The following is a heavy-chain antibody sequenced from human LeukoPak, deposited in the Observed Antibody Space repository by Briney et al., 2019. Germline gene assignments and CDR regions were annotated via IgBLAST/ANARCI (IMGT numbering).Heavy chain of an antibody. Sequence: GGSLRLPCAASGFTFRNYTMTWVRQAPGKGLEWVSAISGSGGSTYYADSVKGRFTISRDNSKNTLYLQMNRLRDEDTALFYCAKEVKDTGYYHLDNWGQGTLVTVSS. V-gene: IGHV3-23*01. CDR3: AKEVKDTGYYHLDN. CDR2: ISGSGGST. CDR1: GFTFRNYT. J-gene: IGHJ4*02. D-gene: IGHD3-3*01.